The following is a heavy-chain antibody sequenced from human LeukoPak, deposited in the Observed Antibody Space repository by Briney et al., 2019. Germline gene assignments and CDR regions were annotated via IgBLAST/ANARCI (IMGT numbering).Heavy chain of an antibody. Sequence: PPGGSLRLSCAASGFTFSSYSMNWVRQAPGKGLEWVAVISYDGSNKYYADSVKGRFTISRDNAKNSLYLLMNSLRAEDTAVYYCARFYSDSNFHYYGMDVWGQGTTVTVSS. CDR2: ISYDGSNK. D-gene: IGHD4-11*01. J-gene: IGHJ6*02. CDR3: ARFYSDSNFHYYGMDV. V-gene: IGHV3-30*03. CDR1: GFTFSSYS.